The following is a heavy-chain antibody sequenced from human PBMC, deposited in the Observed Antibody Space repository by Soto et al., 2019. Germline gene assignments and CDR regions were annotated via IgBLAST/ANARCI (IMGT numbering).Heavy chain of an antibody. CDR3: AAHTYYDFSYGMDV. CDR2: IKSKTDGGTT. D-gene: IGHD3-3*01. CDR1: GFTFSNAW. V-gene: IGHV3-15*01. J-gene: IGHJ6*02. Sequence: PGGSLRLSCAASGFTFSNAWMSWVRQAPGKGLEWVGRIKSKTDGGTTDYAAPVKGRFTISRDDSKNTLYLQMNSLKTEDTAVYYCAAHTYYDFSYGMDVWGQGTTVTVSS.